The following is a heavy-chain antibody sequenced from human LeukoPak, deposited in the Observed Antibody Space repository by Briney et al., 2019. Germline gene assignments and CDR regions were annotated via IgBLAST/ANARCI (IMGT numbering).Heavy chain of an antibody. V-gene: IGHV4-38-2*02. CDR1: NYSISTDYY. CDR2: MYHSGST. CDR3: ATYSSSRDAFDI. J-gene: IGHJ3*02. Sequence: SETLSLTCTVSNYSISTDYYWGWIRQPPGKGLEWIGTMYHSGSTYYNPSLKSRVTISVDTSKNQFSLKLSSVTAADTAVYYCATYSSSRDAFDIWGQGTMVTVSS. D-gene: IGHD6-13*01.